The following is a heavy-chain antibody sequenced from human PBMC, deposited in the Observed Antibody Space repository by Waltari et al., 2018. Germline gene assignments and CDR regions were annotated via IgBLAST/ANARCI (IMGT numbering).Heavy chain of an antibody. D-gene: IGHD1-26*01. CDR1: GFTFSDYP. J-gene: IGHJ6*02. CDR3: ARDLNKIKVIVTPYGMDV. CDR2: GALYGTYK. Sequence: QEQLVESGGGVVPPGGSLRLSCVVSGFTFSDYPFHWVRQAPGKGLKSLEHGALYGTYKFSADSVKGRFTSSRDDYKNTLSLEMKSLRPEDTAVYYCARDLNKIKVIVTPYGMDVWGQGTTVTVSS. V-gene: IGHV3-30*04.